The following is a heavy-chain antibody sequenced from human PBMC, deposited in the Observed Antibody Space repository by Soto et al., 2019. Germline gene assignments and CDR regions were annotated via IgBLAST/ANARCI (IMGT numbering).Heavy chain of an antibody. CDR1: GGSISSGGYS. CDR3: ARGLGGIGYYFDY. Sequence: PSETLSLTCAVSGGSISSGGYSWSWVRQPPGKGLEWIGYIYHSGSTYYNPSLKSRVTISVDRSKNQFSLKLSSVTAADTAVYHCARGLGGIGYYFDYGGQGTLVTVSS. CDR2: IYHSGST. J-gene: IGHJ4*02. V-gene: IGHV4-30-2*01. D-gene: IGHD3-16*01.